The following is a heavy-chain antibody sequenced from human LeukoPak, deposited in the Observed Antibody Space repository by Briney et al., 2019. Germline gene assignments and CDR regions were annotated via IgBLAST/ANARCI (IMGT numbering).Heavy chain of an antibody. D-gene: IGHD6-6*01. CDR3: ARDGGSSS. V-gene: IGHV3-7*01. CDR2: IKPDGSVT. CDR1: GFSFSNFW. Sequence: GGSLRLSCAASGFSFSNFWMSWVRWAPGKGLEWVATIKPDGSVTNNVHAVKGRFTIPRDNANKPLDLQMKSLRTEDTAVYYGARDGGSSSWGQGTLVTVSS. J-gene: IGHJ5*02.